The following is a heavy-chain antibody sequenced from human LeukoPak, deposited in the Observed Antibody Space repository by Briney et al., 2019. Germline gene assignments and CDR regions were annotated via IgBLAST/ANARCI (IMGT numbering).Heavy chain of an antibody. CDR2: ISSSNTI. V-gene: IGHV3-48*01. CDR1: GFTFSSYS. Sequence: PGGSLRLSCAASGFTFSSYSMKWVRQAPGKGLEWVSYISSSNTIYYAVSVKGRFTISRDNAKNSLYLQMNSLRAEDTAVYYCVKGGGERDRIFEYWGQGTLVTVSS. D-gene: IGHD1-1*01. J-gene: IGHJ4*02. CDR3: VKGGGERDRIFEY.